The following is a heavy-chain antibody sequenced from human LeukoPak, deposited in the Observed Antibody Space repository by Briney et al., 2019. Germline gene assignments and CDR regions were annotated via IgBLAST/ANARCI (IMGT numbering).Heavy chain of an antibody. D-gene: IGHD1-26*01. CDR2: IYPGDSDT. V-gene: IGHV5-51*01. CDR1: GYSFTSYW. J-gene: IGHJ4*02. CDR3: ARSSSGATTEFDY. Sequence: TAGGSLRLSCKGSGYSFTSYWIGWVRQMPGKGLEWMGIIYPGDSDTRYSPSFQGQVTISADKSISTAYLQWSSLKASDTAMYYCARSSSGATTEFDYWGQGTLVTVSS.